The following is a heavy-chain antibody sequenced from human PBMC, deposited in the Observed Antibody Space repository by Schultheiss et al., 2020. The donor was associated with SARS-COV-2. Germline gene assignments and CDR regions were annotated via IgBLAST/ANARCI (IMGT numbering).Heavy chain of an antibody. Sequence: SETLSLTCAVYGGSFSGYYWSWIRQPPGKGLEWIGEINHSGSTNYNPSLKSRVTISVDTSKNQFSLQLNSVTPEDTAVYYCARGGSSAPSIYDAFDIWGQGTMVTVSS. CDR3: ARGGSSAPSIYDAFDI. CDR1: GGSFSGYY. D-gene: IGHD6-6*01. V-gene: IGHV4-34*01. CDR2: INHSGST. J-gene: IGHJ3*02.